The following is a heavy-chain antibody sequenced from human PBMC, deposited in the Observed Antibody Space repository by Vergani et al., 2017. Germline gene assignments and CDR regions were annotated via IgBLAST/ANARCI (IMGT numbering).Heavy chain of an antibody. V-gene: IGHV4-34*01. CDR2: INHSGST. CDR3: ARGRRGGVVRGVMDYGMDV. D-gene: IGHD3-10*01. Sequence: QVQLQQWGAGLLQPSETLSLTCAVYGGSFSGYYWSWIRQPPGKGLEWIGEINHSGSTNYNPSLKSRVTISVDTSKNQFSLKLSSVTAADTAVYYCARGRRGGVVRGVMDYGMDVWGQGTTVTVSS. CDR1: GGSFSGYY. J-gene: IGHJ6*02.